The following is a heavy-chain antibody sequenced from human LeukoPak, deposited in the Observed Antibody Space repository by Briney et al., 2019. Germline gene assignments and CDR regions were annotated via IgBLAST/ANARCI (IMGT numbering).Heavy chain of an antibody. D-gene: IGHD1-1*01. CDR1: GGSISSGDYY. CDR2: IYYSGST. J-gene: IGHJ4*02. CDR3: AREQHGRDALS. V-gene: IGHV4-30-4*01. Sequence: SETLSLTCTVSGGSISSGDYYWSWIRQPPGKGLEWIGYIYYSGSTYYNPSLKSRVTISVDTSKNQFSLKLSSVTAADTAVYYCAREQHGRDALSWGQGTLVIVSS.